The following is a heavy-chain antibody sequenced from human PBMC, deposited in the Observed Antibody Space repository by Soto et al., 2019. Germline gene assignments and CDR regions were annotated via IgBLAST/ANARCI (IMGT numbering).Heavy chain of an antibody. Sequence: GGSLRLSCAASGFTFSSYGMHWVRQAPGKGLEWVAVISYDGSNKYYADSVKGRFTISRDNSKNTLYLQMNSLRAEDTAVYYCAKGLWELLRVGYYYGMDVWGQGTTVTVSS. D-gene: IGHD1-26*01. CDR1: GFTFSSYG. V-gene: IGHV3-30*18. J-gene: IGHJ6*02. CDR2: ISYDGSNK. CDR3: AKGLWELLRVGYYYGMDV.